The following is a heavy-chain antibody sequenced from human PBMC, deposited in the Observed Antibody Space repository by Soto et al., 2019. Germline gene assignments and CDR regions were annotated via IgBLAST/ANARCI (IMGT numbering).Heavy chain of an antibody. CDR3: ARAGSTWRYFFEY. CDR2: VYYSGTT. CDR1: GGSINSYY. J-gene: IGHJ4*02. D-gene: IGHD6-13*01. V-gene: IGHV4-59*01. Sequence: QVQLQESGPGLVKPSETLSLTCTVSGGSINSYYWSWIRQSPGKGLEWIGYVYYSGTTYYNPSLQSRVTISVDTSKKQFSLKVRSVTAADTAIYFCARAGSTWRYFFEYWGRGSLVTVSS.